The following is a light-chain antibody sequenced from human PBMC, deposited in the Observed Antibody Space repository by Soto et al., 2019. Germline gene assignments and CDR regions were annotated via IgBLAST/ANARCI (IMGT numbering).Light chain of an antibody. V-gene: IGKV3-15*01. CDR2: GAS. J-gene: IGKJ1*01. Sequence: EVVLTQSPSTLSVSPGERATLSCRASQSVSSNLAWYQQIPGQAPRLLIYGASTRATGIPARFSGSGSGTEFTLTISSLQSEDFAVDYCQQYNNWPPWTFGQGTKVAIK. CDR1: QSVSSN. CDR3: QQYNNWPPWT.